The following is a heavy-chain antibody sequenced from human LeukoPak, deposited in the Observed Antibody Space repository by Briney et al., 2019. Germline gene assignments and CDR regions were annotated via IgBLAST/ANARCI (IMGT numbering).Heavy chain of an antibody. CDR3: ARTGSPYSGSYLNWFDP. CDR2: IHSSGST. J-gene: IGHJ5*02. D-gene: IGHD1-26*01. Sequence: SETLSLTCTVSSDSIGGYYWSWIRQPPGKRLEWLGYIHSSGSTNYNPSLESRITISIDKSKNQFFLRLNSVTAADTAKYYCARTGSPYSGSYLNWFDPWGQGTLVTVSS. CDR1: SDSIGGYY. V-gene: IGHV4-59*01.